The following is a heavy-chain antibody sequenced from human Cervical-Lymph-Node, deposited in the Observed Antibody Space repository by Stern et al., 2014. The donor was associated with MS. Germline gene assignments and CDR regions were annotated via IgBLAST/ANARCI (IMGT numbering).Heavy chain of an antibody. CDR1: GGTFSSYT. CDR3: ARVPLVVLVPTRGDAFDI. J-gene: IGHJ3*02. Sequence: VQLEESGAEVRKPGSSVRVYCKTSGGTFSSYTISWVRQVPGQGLEWMGRIIPMYDIANYAQKFQGRVTITADKSTSTAYMELSSLRSEDTAVYYCARVPLVVLVPTRGDAFDIWGQGTMVTVSS. CDR2: IIPMYDIA. V-gene: IGHV1-69*09. D-gene: IGHD2-21*01.